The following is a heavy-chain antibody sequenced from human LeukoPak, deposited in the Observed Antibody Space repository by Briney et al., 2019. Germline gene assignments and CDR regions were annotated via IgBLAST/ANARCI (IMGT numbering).Heavy chain of an antibody. V-gene: IGHV1-18*01. Sequence: ASVKVSCKASGYTFTTYNINWVRQAPGQGLEWMGWISGYNGNTNYAQKLQGRVTMTTDTSTSTAYMELRSLKSDDTAVYYCARERGQRNYYGSGSPIVDYWGQGTLVTVSS. J-gene: IGHJ4*02. D-gene: IGHD3-10*01. CDR2: ISGYNGNT. CDR3: ARERGQRNYYGSGSPIVDY. CDR1: GYTFTTYN.